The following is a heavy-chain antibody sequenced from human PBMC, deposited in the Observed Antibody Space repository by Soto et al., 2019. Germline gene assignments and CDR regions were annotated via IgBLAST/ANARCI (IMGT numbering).Heavy chain of an antibody. V-gene: IGHV4-39*01. Sequence: SETLSLTCTVSGGSISSTTYYWGWIRQPPGKGLEWIGSIYYSGSTYYNPSLKSRVTISVDTSKNQFSLKLSSVTAADTAGYYCTRARKPGIAAAGKGDYYYYYGMDVWGQGTTVTVSS. CDR1: GGSISSTTYY. D-gene: IGHD6-13*01. CDR3: TRARKPGIAAAGKGDYYYYYGMDV. CDR2: IYYSGST. J-gene: IGHJ6*02.